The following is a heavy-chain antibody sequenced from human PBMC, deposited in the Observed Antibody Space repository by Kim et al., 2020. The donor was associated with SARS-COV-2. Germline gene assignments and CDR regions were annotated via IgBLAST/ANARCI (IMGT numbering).Heavy chain of an antibody. J-gene: IGHJ4*02. D-gene: IGHD6-19*01. Sequence: DSVKGRFTISRDNSKNTLYLQMNSLRAEDTAVYYCAKDQGPVAGVWGGDYWGQGTLVTVSS. V-gene: IGHV3-23*01. CDR3: AKDQGPVAGVWGGDY.